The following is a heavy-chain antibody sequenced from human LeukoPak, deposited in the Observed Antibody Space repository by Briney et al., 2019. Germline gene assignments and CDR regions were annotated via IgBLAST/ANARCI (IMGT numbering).Heavy chain of an antibody. J-gene: IGHJ4*02. D-gene: IGHD2-2*01. CDR1: GYTFTNFG. CDR3: ARERGYCSSTSCYEEYRFGY. CDR2: ISGYNGNT. V-gene: IGHV1-18*01. Sequence: ASVKVSCKASGYTFTNFGISWVRQAPGQGLEWMGWISGYNGNTNYAQNFRDRLTVTTDTSTSTAYMDLRSLRSDDTAVYYCARERGYCSSTSCYEEYRFGYWGQGTLVTVSS.